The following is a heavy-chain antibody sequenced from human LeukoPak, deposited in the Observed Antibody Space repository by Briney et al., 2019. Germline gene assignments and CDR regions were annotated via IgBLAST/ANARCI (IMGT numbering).Heavy chain of an antibody. V-gene: IGHV4-39*01. CDR3: ARTDTMVRVFDY. CDR2: IYYSGST. Sequence: SETLSLTCTVSGGSISSSSYYWGWIRQPPGKGLEWIGSIYYSGSTYYNPSLKSRVTIPVDTSKNQFSLKLSSVTAADTAVYYCARTDTMVRVFDYWGQGTLVTVSS. J-gene: IGHJ4*02. CDR1: GGSISSSSYY. D-gene: IGHD3-10*01.